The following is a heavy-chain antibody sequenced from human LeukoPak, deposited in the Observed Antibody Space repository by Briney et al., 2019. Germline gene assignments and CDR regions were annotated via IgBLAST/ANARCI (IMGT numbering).Heavy chain of an antibody. D-gene: IGHD5-12*01. V-gene: IGHV3-21*05. CDR3: ARGEVATTYYYGMDV. J-gene: IGHJ6*02. Sequence: GGSLRLSCVASGFTFRSYAMNWVRQAPGKGLEWVSYMSSDSSFINYADSVKGRFTISRDNAKNSLFLQMDSPRADDTAVYYCARGEVATTYYYGMDVWGQGTTVTVSS. CDR2: MSSDSSFI. CDR1: GFTFRSYA.